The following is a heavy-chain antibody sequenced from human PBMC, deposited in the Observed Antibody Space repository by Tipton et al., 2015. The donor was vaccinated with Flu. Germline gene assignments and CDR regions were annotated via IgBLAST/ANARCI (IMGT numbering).Heavy chain of an antibody. V-gene: IGHV4-34*01. CDR2: INHSGST. CDR3: ARVSPRRITAIVVVMLPEGYFDY. J-gene: IGHJ4*02. D-gene: IGHD3-22*01. CDR1: GGSFSGYY. Sequence: TLSLTCAVYGGSFSGYYWSWIRQPPGKGLEWIGEINHSGSTNYNPSLKSRVAISVDASKTQFSLKLTSVTAADTAVYYCARVSPRRITAIVVVMLPEGYFDYWGQGTLVTVSS.